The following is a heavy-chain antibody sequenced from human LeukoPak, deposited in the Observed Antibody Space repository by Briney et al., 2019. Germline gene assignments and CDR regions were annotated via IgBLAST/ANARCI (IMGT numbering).Heavy chain of an antibody. J-gene: IGHJ5*02. CDR1: GYTFTSYA. CDR3: ARDQGIAAAHGNWFDP. CDR2: IIPIFGTA. Sequence: GASVKVSCKASGYTFTSYAMNWVRQAPGQGLEWMGWIIPIFGTANYAQKFQGRVTITADESTSTAYMELSSLRSEDTAVYYCARDQGIAAAHGNWFDPWGQGTLVTVSS. D-gene: IGHD6-13*01. V-gene: IGHV1-69*13.